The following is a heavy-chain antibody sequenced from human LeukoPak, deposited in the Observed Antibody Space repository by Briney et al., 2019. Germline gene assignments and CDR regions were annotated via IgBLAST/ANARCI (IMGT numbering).Heavy chain of an antibody. CDR2: LSGSGTAT. CDR1: QFTFSRFA. J-gene: IGHJ6*03. CDR3: AKHLGSHSFLFYYMDV. Sequence: GGSLRLSCAASQFTFSRFAMSWIRQAPGTGLEWVSTLSGSGTATYYADSVKGRFTTSRDNSKDTLYLQMDNLRADDTAVYYCAKHLGSHSFLFYYMDVWGTGTSVIVSS. V-gene: IGHV3-23*01. D-gene: IGHD2-21*01.